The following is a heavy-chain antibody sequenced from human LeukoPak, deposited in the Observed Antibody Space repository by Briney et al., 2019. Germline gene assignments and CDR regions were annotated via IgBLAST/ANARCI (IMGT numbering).Heavy chain of an antibody. V-gene: IGHV3-21*04. CDR2: ISTSSSYI. Sequence: GGSLRLSCAASGFTFSSYSMNWVRQAPGKGLEWVSFISTSSSYIHNADSVKGRFTISRDNAENSLYLQMNSLRAEDTAVYYCAKASAMIVVVSKHFDYWGQGTLVTVSS. CDR3: AKASAMIVVVSKHFDY. J-gene: IGHJ4*02. D-gene: IGHD3-22*01. CDR1: GFTFSSYS.